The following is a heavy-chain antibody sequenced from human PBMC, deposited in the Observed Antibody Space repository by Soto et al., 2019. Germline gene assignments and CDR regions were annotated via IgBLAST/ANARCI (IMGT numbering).Heavy chain of an antibody. V-gene: IGHV4-59*01. Sequence: SETLFLTCTVSGCSISSYYWSWIRQPPGKGLEWIGYIYYSGSTNYNPSLKSRVTISVDTSKNQFSLKLSSVTAADTAVYYCARGPQYYDFWSGYSLDYWGQGTLVTVSS. CDR1: GCSISSYY. CDR3: ARGPQYYDFWSGYSLDY. CDR2: IYYSGST. J-gene: IGHJ4*02. D-gene: IGHD3-3*01.